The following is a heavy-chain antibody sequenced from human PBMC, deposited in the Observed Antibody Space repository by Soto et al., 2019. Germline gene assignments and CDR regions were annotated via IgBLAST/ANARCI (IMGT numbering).Heavy chain of an antibody. CDR2: IHHTGSTT. J-gene: IGHJ5*02. V-gene: IGHV4-4*02. D-gene: IGHD2-8*01. CDR3: ATRDCTNNVCHFP. CDR1: GGSISTNDW. Sequence: QVQLQESGPGLVKPSETLSLTCAVSGGSISTNDWWTWVRQPPGMGLEWIGDIHHTGSTTNYSPSLQSRVTVSIDKSENQFSLRLTSVNAADTAVYYCATRDCTNNVCHFPWGQGTLVTVSS.